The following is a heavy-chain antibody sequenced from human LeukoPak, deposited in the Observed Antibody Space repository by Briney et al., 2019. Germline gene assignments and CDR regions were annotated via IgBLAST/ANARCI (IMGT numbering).Heavy chain of an antibody. Sequence: GGSLRLSCAASGFSVSSNSMNWVRQAPRTGLEWVSVLSAVGSTYYADSVKGRFTISRDNAKNSLYLQMNSLRAEDTAVYYCATGRDCSGGSCYSVYWGQGTLVTVSS. V-gene: IGHV3-66*01. J-gene: IGHJ4*02. CDR3: ATGRDCSGGSCYSVY. CDR2: LSAVGST. D-gene: IGHD2-15*01. CDR1: GFSVSSNS.